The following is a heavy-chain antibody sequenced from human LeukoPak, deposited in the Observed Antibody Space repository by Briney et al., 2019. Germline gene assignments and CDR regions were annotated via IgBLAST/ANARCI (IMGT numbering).Heavy chain of an antibody. Sequence: GGSLRLSCAASGFTFSSYAMSWVRQAPGKGLEWVSAISGSGGSTYYADSVKGRFTISRDNSKNTLYLQMNSLRAEDTAVYYCAKLDGGNLVGATKEGGAPDAFDIWGQGTMVTVSS. CDR2: ISGSGGST. CDR1: GFTFSSYA. V-gene: IGHV3-23*01. J-gene: IGHJ3*02. CDR3: AKLDGGNLVGATKEGGAPDAFDI. D-gene: IGHD1-26*01.